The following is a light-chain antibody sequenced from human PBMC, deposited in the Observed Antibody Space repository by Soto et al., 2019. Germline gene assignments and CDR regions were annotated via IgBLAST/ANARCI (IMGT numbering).Light chain of an antibody. J-gene: IGKJ4*01. CDR2: KSS. CDR1: QVISSW. V-gene: IGKV1-5*03. Sequence: DIQMTQSPSTLSASVGDRVTITCRASQVISSWLAWYQQKPGKAPKVLIYKSSTLESGVPSRFSGSGSDTEFTLTISSLQPDDFATYYCQQYNSFSLTFGGGTKVEIK. CDR3: QQYNSFSLT.